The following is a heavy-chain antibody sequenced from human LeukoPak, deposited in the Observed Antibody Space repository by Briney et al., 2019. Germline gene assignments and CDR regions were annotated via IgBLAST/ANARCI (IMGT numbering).Heavy chain of an antibody. CDR3: ARDLDGSGCFDY. Sequence: GGSLRLSCAASGFTFSSYAMHWVRQAPGKGLEWVAVISYDGSNKYCADSVKGRFTISRDNSKNTLYLQMNSLRAEDTAVYYCARDLDGSGCFDYWGQGTLVTVSS. CDR2: ISYDGSNK. J-gene: IGHJ4*02. CDR1: GFTFSSYA. V-gene: IGHV3-30-3*01. D-gene: IGHD6-19*01.